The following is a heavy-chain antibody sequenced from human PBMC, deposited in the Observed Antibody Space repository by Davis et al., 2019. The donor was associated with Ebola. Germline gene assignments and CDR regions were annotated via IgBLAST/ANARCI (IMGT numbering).Heavy chain of an antibody. Sequence: SVKVSCKASGGTFSSYAISWVRQAPGQGLEWMGRIIPILGIANYAQKFQGRVTITADKSTSTAYMELSSLRSEDTAVYYCARESANRGGMDVWGQGTTVTVSS. D-gene: IGHD7-27*01. V-gene: IGHV1-69*04. CDR1: GGTFSSYA. CDR3: ARESANRGGMDV. J-gene: IGHJ6*02. CDR2: IIPILGIA.